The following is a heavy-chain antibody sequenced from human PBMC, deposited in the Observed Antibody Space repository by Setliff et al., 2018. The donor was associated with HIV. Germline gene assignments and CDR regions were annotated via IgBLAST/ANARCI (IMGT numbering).Heavy chain of an antibody. D-gene: IGHD3-22*01. Sequence: SETLSLTCAVSGGSISSNWWSWVRQSPGKGLEWIGEIYHSGSTHYNPSLQSRVTISVDKSKSQFSLKLNSVTAADTAVYYCGGNGYYSIDYWGQGTRVTVS. V-gene: IGHV4-4*02. CDR2: IYHSGST. CDR1: GGSISSNW. CDR3: GGNGYYSIDY. J-gene: IGHJ4*02.